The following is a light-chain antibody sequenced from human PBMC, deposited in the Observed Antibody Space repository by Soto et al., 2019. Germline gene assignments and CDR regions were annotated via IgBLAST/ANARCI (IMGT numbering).Light chain of an antibody. CDR3: QQYNNYPYT. Sequence: DIQMTQSPSTLCASVGDRVTITCRASQSVSRGLAWYQQKPGKAPKLLIYEASVLENGVPSRFSGSGYGTDFTLTITSLQPDDCATYYCQQYNNYPYTFGQGTKLEIK. CDR1: QSVSRG. J-gene: IGKJ2*01. V-gene: IGKV1-5*03. CDR2: EAS.